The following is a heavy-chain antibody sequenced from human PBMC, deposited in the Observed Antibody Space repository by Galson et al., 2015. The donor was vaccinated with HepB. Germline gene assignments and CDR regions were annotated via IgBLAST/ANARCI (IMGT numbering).Heavy chain of an antibody. Sequence: SLRLSCAASGFTFSNAWMSWVRQAPGKGLEWVGRIKSKTDGGTTDYAAPVKGRFTISRDDSNNTPYLQMNSLKTEDTAVYYCTTDLIVLPMIVVVQDAFDIWGQGTMVTVSS. CDR1: GFTFSNAW. CDR2: IKSKTDGGTT. CDR3: TTDLIVLPMIVVVQDAFDI. D-gene: IGHD3-22*01. V-gene: IGHV3-15*01. J-gene: IGHJ3*02.